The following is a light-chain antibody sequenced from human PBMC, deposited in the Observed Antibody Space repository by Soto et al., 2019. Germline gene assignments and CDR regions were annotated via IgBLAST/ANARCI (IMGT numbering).Light chain of an antibody. V-gene: IGKV3-20*01. CDR2: GAS. J-gene: IGKJ5*01. CDR3: QQYAKSPIT. Sequence: EIVLTQSPDTLSLSPGERATLSCRASQSIGRNYLAWYQQKPGQAPRLLIHGASSRATDIPDRFSGSGSGTDFTLTISRLEPADFAVYYCQQYAKSPITFGQGTRLEIK. CDR1: QSIGRNY.